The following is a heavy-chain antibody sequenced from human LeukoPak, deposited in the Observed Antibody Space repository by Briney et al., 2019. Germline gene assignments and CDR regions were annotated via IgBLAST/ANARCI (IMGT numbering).Heavy chain of an antibody. J-gene: IGHJ5*02. CDR1: GPTVSSNY. CDR2: IYSSGTT. D-gene: IGHD3-10*01. V-gene: IGHV3-53*01. CDR3: ARLEVRGVIGP. Sequence: GGSLRLSCTASGPTVSSNYMNWVRQAPGKGLEWVSVIYSSGTTYYADSVKGRFTISRDKSKNTLYLQMNSLRVEDTAVYYCARLEVRGVIGPWGQGTLVTVSS.